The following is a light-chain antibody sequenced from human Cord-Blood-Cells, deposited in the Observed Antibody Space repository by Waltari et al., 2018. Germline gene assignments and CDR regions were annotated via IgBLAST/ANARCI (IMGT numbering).Light chain of an antibody. Sequence: DIQMTPSPSSMSAAVGGRVTITCRASQSIISYLNWYQQKPGKAPKLLIYAASSLQSGVPSRFSGSGSGTDFTLTISSLQPEDFATYYCQQSYSTPYTFGQGTKLEIK. CDR3: QQSYSTPYT. CDR2: AAS. J-gene: IGKJ2*01. CDR1: QSIISY. V-gene: IGKV1-39*01.